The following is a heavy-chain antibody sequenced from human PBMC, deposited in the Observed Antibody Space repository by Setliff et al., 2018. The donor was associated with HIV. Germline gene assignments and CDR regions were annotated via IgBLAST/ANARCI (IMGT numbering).Heavy chain of an antibody. CDR2: TSHSRKT. CDR3: VTSSSWSSRLNF. Sequence: ETLSLTCAVYGGSLSGHYWSWICQPPGQGLEWIGETSHSRKTNYNPSLKSRVTISVDTSKNHFSLKLTSVTAADTAVYYCVTSSSWSSRLNFWGPGMLVTVSS. D-gene: IGHD2-2*01. CDR1: GGSLSGHY. J-gene: IGHJ4*02. V-gene: IGHV4-34*01.